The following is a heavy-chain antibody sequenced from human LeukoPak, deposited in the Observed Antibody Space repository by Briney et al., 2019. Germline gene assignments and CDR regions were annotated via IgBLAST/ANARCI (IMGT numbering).Heavy chain of an antibody. J-gene: IGHJ4*02. D-gene: IGHD2-15*01. CDR1: GFTFSDSA. CDR2: ISHSGAST. V-gene: IGHV3-23*01. CDR3: AKDIEASI. Sequence: GGSLRLSCAASGFTFSDSAMDWVRQAPGKGLEWVSLISHSGASTFYADSVKGRFSVSRDNSKNTMYLQMNSLRAEDTAVYYCAKDIEASIWGQGTLVAVSS.